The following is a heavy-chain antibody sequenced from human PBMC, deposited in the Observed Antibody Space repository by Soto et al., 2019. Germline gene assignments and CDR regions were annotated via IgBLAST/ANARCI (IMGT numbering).Heavy chain of an antibody. Sequence: SQTLSLTCAISGDSVSSNSVAWSWIRQSPSRGLEWLGRTFYRSKWYNDYAVSVKGRITINPDTSKNLFSLQLNSVTPEDTAVYYCAKEGGNHYYYYAMDVWGQGTTVTV. D-gene: IGHD1-26*01. J-gene: IGHJ6*02. CDR2: TFYRSKWYN. V-gene: IGHV6-1*01. CDR1: GDSVSSNSVA. CDR3: AKEGGNHYYYYAMDV.